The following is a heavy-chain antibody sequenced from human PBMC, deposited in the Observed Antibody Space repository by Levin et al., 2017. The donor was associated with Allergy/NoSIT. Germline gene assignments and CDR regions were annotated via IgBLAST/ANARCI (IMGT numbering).Heavy chain of an antibody. Sequence: PGGSLRLSCAASGFTLSSYAMSWVRQAPGKGLEWVSGISHSGGSTYYADSVKGRFTISRDNSKNTLYLQMNSLRAEDTAVYYCAKGWAPRDFYSAFDIWGQGTMVTVSS. D-gene: IGHD1-26*01. CDR2: ISHSGGST. CDR1: GFTLSSYA. J-gene: IGHJ3*02. CDR3: AKGWAPRDFYSAFDI. V-gene: IGHV3-23*01.